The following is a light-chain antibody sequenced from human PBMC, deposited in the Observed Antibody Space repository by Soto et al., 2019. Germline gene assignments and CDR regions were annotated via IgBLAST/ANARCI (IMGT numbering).Light chain of an antibody. CDR2: GAS. Sequence: VMTQSPAILSVSPGERATLSCRASQSVSTNVAWYQQIPGQTPRLLIYGASTRATGIPVRFSGSGSGTEFTLTISSLQSEDFAVYYCHQYDDGPYTFGQGTKVDNK. CDR3: HQYDDGPYT. J-gene: IGKJ2*01. V-gene: IGKV3-15*01. CDR1: QSVSTN.